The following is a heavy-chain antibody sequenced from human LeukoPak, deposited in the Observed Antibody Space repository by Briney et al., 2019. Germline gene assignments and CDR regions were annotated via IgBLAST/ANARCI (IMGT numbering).Heavy chain of an antibody. Sequence: PGGSLRLSCAASGFTFSSFAMSWVRQPPGKGLEWVSGISGNGGSTYYADSVKGRFTISRDKSKNTLYLQMNSLTVDDTAVYYCARDVQGTSWYYFDYWGQGTLVTVSS. CDR1: GFTFSSFA. D-gene: IGHD6-13*01. V-gene: IGHV3-23*01. J-gene: IGHJ4*02. CDR3: ARDVQGTSWYYFDY. CDR2: ISGNGGST.